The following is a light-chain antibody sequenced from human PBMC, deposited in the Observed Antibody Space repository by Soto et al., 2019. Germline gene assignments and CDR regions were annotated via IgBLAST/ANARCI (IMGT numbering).Light chain of an antibody. V-gene: IGLV2-14*01. CDR3: SSYTSSSTLV. Sequence: QSALTQPASVSGSPGQSITISCTGTSSDVGGYNYVSWYQQHPGRAPKLMIYDVSNRPSGVSNRFSASKSGNTASLTISGLQAEDEADYYCSSYTSSSTLVFVGGTKLTVL. CDR2: DVS. CDR1: SSDVGGYNY. J-gene: IGLJ2*01.